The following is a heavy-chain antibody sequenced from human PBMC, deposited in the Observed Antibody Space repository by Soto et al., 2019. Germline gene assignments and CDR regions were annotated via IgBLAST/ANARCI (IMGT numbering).Heavy chain of an antibody. D-gene: IGHD1-20*01. Sequence: QVQLQESGPGLVKPSETLSLTCTVSGGSVSSGSYYWSWIRQAPGKGLEWIGYIYYSGSTNYNPSLKRRVTISVDTSKNQFSLKLSSVTAADTAVYYCAREDNRGVDAFDIWGQGTMVTVSS. CDR2: IYYSGST. V-gene: IGHV4-61*01. J-gene: IGHJ3*02. CDR1: GGSVSSGSYY. CDR3: AREDNRGVDAFDI.